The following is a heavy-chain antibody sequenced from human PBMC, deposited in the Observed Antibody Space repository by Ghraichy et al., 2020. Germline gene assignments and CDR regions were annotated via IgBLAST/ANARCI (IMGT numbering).Heavy chain of an antibody. CDR1: GDSVSSNSAA. CDR2: TYYRSKWYS. CDR3: ARERIVGTTMGLDY. D-gene: IGHD1-26*01. V-gene: IGHV6-1*01. Sequence: QTLSLTCAISGDSVSSNSAAWNWIRQSPSRGLEWLGRTYYRSKWYSNYAVSVKSRITINPDTSKNQFSLQLNSVTPEDTAVYYCARERIVGTTMGLDYWGQGTLLTVSS. J-gene: IGHJ4*02.